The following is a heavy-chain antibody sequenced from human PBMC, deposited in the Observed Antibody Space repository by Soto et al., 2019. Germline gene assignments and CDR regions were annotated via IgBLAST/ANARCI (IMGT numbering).Heavy chain of an antibody. V-gene: IGHV4-39*01. CDR3: ARGSVYSSSQGWFDP. CDR1: GGSISSTDSY. D-gene: IGHD6-13*01. J-gene: IGHJ5*02. Sequence: PSETLSLTCTVSGGSISSTDSYWGWIRQPPGKGLEWIGNIYYRGATHYNPSLKSRVTISVDTAKNQFSLKLSSVTAADTAVYYCARGSVYSSSQGWFDPWGQGTRVTVSS. CDR2: IYYRGAT.